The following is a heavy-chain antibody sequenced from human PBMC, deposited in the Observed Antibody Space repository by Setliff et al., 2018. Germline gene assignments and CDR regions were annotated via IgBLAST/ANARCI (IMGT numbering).Heavy chain of an antibody. V-gene: IGHV4-61*02. CDR1: NYSISSGSYY. D-gene: IGHD6-13*01. J-gene: IGHJ5*02. CDR2: IYTSGST. Sequence: SETLSLTCDVSNYSISSGSYYWSWIRQPAGKGLEWIGRIYTSGSTNYKPSLKSRVTISVDTSKNQFSLKLSSVTAADTAVYYCAREGYSSLIGWFDPWGQGTLVTVSS. CDR3: AREGYSSLIGWFDP.